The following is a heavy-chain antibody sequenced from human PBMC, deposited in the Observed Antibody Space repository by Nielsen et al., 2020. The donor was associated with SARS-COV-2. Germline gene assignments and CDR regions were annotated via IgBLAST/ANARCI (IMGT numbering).Heavy chain of an antibody. Sequence: SVKVSCKASGGTFSSYAISWVRQAPGQGLEWMGGIIPIFGTANYAQKFQGRVTITADKSTSTAYMEPSSLRSEDTAVYYCARVIGGWYGGDSDYWGQGTLVTVSS. V-gene: IGHV1-69*06. J-gene: IGHJ4*02. CDR3: ARVIGGWYGGDSDY. CDR1: GGTFSSYA. D-gene: IGHD6-19*01. CDR2: IIPIFGTA.